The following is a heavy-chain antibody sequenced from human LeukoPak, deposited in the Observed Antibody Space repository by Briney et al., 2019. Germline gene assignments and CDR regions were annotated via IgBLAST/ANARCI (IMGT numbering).Heavy chain of an antibody. CDR1: GRTFSSYA. J-gene: IGHJ4*02. CDR2: IIPIFGTA. D-gene: IGHD1-26*01. V-gene: IGHV1-69*13. CDR3: ASGIEWETTLDY. Sequence: ASEKVSCKASGRTFSSYAISWVRQAPGQGLEWMGGIIPIFGTANYAQKFQGRVTITADESTSTAYMELSSLRSEDTAVYYCASGIEWETTLDYWGQGTLVTVSS.